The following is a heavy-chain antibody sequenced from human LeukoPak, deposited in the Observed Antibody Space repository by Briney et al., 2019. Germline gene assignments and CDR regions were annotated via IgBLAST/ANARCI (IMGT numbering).Heavy chain of an antibody. Sequence: GSLRLSCAAAGFTVSSNYMSWVRQAPGKGLEWVSVIYSGGSTYYADSVKGRFTISRHNSKNTLYLQMNSLRAEDTAVYYCARDSRVDYGDYYYYYGMDVWGQGTTVTVSS. V-gene: IGHV3-53*04. CDR2: IYSGGST. CDR3: ARDSRVDYGDYYYYYGMDV. J-gene: IGHJ6*02. D-gene: IGHD4-17*01. CDR1: GFTVSSNY.